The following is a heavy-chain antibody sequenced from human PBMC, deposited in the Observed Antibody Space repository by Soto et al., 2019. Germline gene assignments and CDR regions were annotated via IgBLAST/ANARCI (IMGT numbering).Heavy chain of an antibody. V-gene: IGHV1-46*03. CDR3: ARDSPRIVVVPAAMTDYYYYMDV. J-gene: IGHJ6*03. Sequence: ASVKVSCKASGYTFTSYYMHCVRQAPGQGLEWMGIINPSGGSTSYAQKFQGRVTMTRDTSTSTVYMELSSLRSEDTAVYYCARDSPRIVVVPAAMTDYYYYMDVWGKGTTVTVSS. CDR1: GYTFTSYY. D-gene: IGHD2-2*01. CDR2: INPSGGST.